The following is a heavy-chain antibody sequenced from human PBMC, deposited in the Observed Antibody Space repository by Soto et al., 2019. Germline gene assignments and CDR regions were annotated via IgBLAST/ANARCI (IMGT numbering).Heavy chain of an antibody. CDR3: ARDPGSGGRSAK. Sequence: ASVKVSCKASGGTFSSYTISWVRQAPGQGLEWMGRIIPILGIANYAQKFQGRVTITADKSTSTAYMELSSLRSEDTAVYYCARDPGSGGRSAKWGQGTLVTVSS. D-gene: IGHD6-19*01. V-gene: IGHV1-69*04. CDR2: IIPILGIA. J-gene: IGHJ4*02. CDR1: GGTFSSYT.